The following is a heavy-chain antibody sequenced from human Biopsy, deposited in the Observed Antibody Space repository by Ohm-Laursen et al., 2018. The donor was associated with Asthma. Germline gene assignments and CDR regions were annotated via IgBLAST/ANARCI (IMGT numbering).Heavy chain of an antibody. Sequence: VKISCKASGGTFSSYEINWVRQAPGQGLEWMGGNIPIFETAHYAQKFRGRVTISADDSTSTAYMELSSLSSEDTALYYCARGPEYVRSSGALDYWGQGTLVTVSS. J-gene: IGHJ4*02. CDR1: GGTFSSYE. V-gene: IGHV1-69*13. D-gene: IGHD2-2*01. CDR3: ARGPEYVRSSGALDY. CDR2: NIPIFETA.